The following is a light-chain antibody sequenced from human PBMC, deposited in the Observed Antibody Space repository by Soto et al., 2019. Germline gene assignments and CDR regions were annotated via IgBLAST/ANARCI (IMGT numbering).Light chain of an antibody. CDR1: QSISSY. CDR2: IAS. CDR3: QQTYSTPQP. Sequence: DIQMTQSPSSLSASVGDRVTITCRASQSISSYLNWYQQKPGKAPKLLINIASSLQSGVPSRFSGSGSGTDFTLTISNVQPEDFATYYCQQTYSTPQPFGQGTRLEIK. V-gene: IGKV1-39*01. J-gene: IGKJ5*01.